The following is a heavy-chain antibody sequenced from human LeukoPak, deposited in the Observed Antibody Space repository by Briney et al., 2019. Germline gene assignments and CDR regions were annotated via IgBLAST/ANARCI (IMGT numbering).Heavy chain of an antibody. Sequence: PSETLSLTCTVSGGSVSSSSYYWGWIRQPPGKGLEWIGSIYYSGSTYYNPSLKSRVTISVDTSKNQFSLKLSSVTAADTAVYYCARGQVGWPYYYYYVDVWGKGTTVTVSS. CDR3: ARGQVGWPYYYYYVDV. J-gene: IGHJ6*03. D-gene: IGHD6-19*01. CDR1: GGSVSSSSYY. V-gene: IGHV4-39*07. CDR2: IYYSGST.